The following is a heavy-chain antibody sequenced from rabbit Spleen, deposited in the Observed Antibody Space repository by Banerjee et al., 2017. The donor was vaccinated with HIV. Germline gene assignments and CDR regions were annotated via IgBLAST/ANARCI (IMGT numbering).Heavy chain of an antibody. CDR1: GVSFTNNNY. CDR2: IDTCRSGFT. D-gene: IGHD4-1*01. CDR3: ARDLAGVIGWNLKL. Sequence: QSLEESGGDLVKPGASLTLTCTASGVSFTNNNYMCWVRQAPGKGLEWIACIDTCRSGFTYFASWSKGRFTIYRASWTAVTLQMTSLTVADTATYFCARDLAGVIGWNLKLWGPGTLVTVS. V-gene: IGHV1S40*01. J-gene: IGHJ6*01.